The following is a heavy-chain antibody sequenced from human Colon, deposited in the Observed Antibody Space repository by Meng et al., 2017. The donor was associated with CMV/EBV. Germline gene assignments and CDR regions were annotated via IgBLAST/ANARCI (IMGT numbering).Heavy chain of an antibody. Sequence: SETLSLTCAVSGASMSSGYYWGWIRQPPGKGLEWIGSIYHSGSTYYNPSLKSRVTISVDTSKNQFSLKLSSVTAADTAVYYCARDYDFWTESPFYGMDVWGQGTTVTVSS. J-gene: IGHJ6*02. D-gene: IGHD3-3*01. CDR3: ARDYDFWTESPFYGMDV. V-gene: IGHV4-38-2*02. CDR1: GASMSSGYY. CDR2: IYHSGST.